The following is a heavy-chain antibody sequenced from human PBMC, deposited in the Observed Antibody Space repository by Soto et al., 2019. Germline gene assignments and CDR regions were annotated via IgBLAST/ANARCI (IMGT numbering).Heavy chain of an antibody. CDR2: INPNSGGT. CDR1: GYTFTGYY. Sequence: ASVKVYCKASGYTFTGYYMHWVRQAPGQGLEWMGWINPNSGGTNYAQKFQGWVTMTRDTPISTAYMELSRLRSDDTAVYYCARGQDYYDSSGYPDYWGQGTLVTVSS. D-gene: IGHD3-22*01. CDR3: ARGQDYYDSSGYPDY. J-gene: IGHJ4*02. V-gene: IGHV1-2*04.